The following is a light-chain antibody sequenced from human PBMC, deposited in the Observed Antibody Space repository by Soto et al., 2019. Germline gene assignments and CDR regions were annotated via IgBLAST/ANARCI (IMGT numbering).Light chain of an antibody. CDR2: GAS. CDR1: QSVSSSY. V-gene: IGKV3-20*01. Sequence: EIVLPQYPGTLSLSPGERATLSCRASQSVSSSYLAWYQQKPGQAPGLLIYGASSRATGIPDRFSGSGSGTDFTLTISRLEPEDFAVYYCQQYGSSPRITFGQGTRLEIK. J-gene: IGKJ5*01. CDR3: QQYGSSPRIT.